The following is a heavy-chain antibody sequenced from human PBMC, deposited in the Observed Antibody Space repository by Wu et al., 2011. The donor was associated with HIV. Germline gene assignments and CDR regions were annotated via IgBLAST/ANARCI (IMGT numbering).Heavy chain of an antibody. CDR3: ARVPSWPAAIDFYYMDV. CDR2: MHPNSGNT. D-gene: IGHD2-2*01. V-gene: IGHV1-8*03. Sequence: VQLVQSGAEVKKPGASVKVSCKASGYTFTSYDINWVRQATGQGLEWMGWMHPNSGNTGYAQKFQGRVTITRNTSISTAYMELSSLRSEDTAVYYCARVPSWPAAIDFYYMDVWGKGTTVTVSS. CDR1: GYTFTSYD. J-gene: IGHJ6*03.